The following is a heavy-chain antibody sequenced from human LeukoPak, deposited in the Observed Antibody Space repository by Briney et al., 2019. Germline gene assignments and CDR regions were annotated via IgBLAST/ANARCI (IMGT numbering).Heavy chain of an antibody. J-gene: IGHJ5*02. Sequence: GGSLRLSCAASGFTFDDYVMHWVRPAPGKGLEWVSAISGSGGSTSYADSVKGRFTISRDNSKNTLYLQMHSLRAEDTAVYYCAARYLWGQGTLVTVSS. CDR3: AARYL. V-gene: IGHV3-23*01. CDR1: GFTFDDYV. CDR2: ISGSGGST.